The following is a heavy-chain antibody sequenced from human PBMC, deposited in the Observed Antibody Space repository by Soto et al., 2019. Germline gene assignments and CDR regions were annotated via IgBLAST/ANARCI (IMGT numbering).Heavy chain of an antibody. CDR2: IWYDGGNV. V-gene: IGHV3-33*06. CDR3: AKDSARDGYNPYYFDY. CDR1: GFIFSSYG. J-gene: IGHJ4*01. Sequence: GGSLRLSCAASGFIFSSYGMYWVRQAPGKGLEWVAVIWYDGGNVYYADSVKGRFTISRDNSKNTVYLQMNSLRAEDTVIYYCAKDSARDGYNPYYFDYWGRGTLVTVSS. D-gene: IGHD5-12*01.